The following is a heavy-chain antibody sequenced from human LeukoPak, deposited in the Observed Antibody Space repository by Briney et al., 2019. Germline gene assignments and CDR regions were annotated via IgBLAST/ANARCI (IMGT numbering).Heavy chain of an antibody. CDR2: ISSSSTI. D-gene: IGHD3-3*01. CDR1: GFTFSSYS. J-gene: IGHJ6*03. Sequence: GGSLRLSCAASGFTFSSYSMNWVRQAPGKGLEWVSYISSSSTIYYADSVKGRFTISRDNAKNSLYLQVNSLRAEDTAVYYCARVWSDFWSGYYPDYYYYYMDVWGKGTTVTVSS. V-gene: IGHV3-48*04. CDR3: ARVWSDFWSGYYPDYYYYYMDV.